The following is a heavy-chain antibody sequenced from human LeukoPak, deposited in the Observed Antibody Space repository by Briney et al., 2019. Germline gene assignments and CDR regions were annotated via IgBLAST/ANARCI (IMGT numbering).Heavy chain of an antibody. V-gene: IGHV1-2*04. CDR3: ARGGPIVGVGSLLGSFDY. CDR1: GYTFTGYY. D-gene: IGHD2-15*01. CDR2: INPNIGGT. Sequence: ASVKVSCKASGYTFTGYYMHCVRQAPGQGLEWMGWINPNIGGTNYAQKFQGWVTMTRDTSISTAYMELSRLRSDDTAVYYCARGGPIVGVGSLLGSFDYWGQGTLVTVSS. J-gene: IGHJ4*02.